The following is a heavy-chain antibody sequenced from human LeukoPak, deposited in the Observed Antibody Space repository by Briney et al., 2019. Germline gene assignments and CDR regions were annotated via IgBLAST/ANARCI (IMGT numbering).Heavy chain of an antibody. V-gene: IGHV1-8*01. CDR1: GYTFTSYD. D-gene: IGHD3-3*01. J-gene: IGHJ6*02. CDR2: MNPNSGNT. Sequence: ASVKVSCKASGYTFTSYDINWVRQATGQGLEWMGWMNPNSGNTGYAQKFQGRVTMTRNTSISTAYMELSSLRSEDTAVYYCARGEARRFLEWLQRYYYGMDVWGQGTTVTVSS. CDR3: ARGEARRFLEWLQRYYYGMDV.